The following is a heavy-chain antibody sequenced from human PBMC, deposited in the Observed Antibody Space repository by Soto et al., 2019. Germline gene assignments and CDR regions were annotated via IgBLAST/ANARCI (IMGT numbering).Heavy chain of an antibody. CDR2: IYYSGST. D-gene: IGHD3-9*01. CDR1: GGSISSYY. V-gene: IGHV4-59*08. Sequence: SETLSLTCTVSGGSISSYYLSWIRQPPGKGLEWIGYIYYSGSTNYNPSLKSRVTISVDTSKNQFSLKLSSVTAADTAVYYCARHRDYDILTGYYTPPSDWGQGTLVTVSS. J-gene: IGHJ4*02. CDR3: ARHRDYDILTGYYTPPSD.